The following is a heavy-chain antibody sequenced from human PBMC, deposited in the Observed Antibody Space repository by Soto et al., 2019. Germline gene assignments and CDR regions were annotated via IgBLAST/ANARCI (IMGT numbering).Heavy chain of an antibody. CDR3: ASMYSSSWYDGGYIQVEYFQH. CDR2: IYYSGST. V-gene: IGHV4-31*03. CDR1: GGSISSGGYY. D-gene: IGHD6-13*01. Sequence: SETLSLTCTVSGGSISSGGYYWSWIRQHPGKGLEWIGYIYYSGSTYYNPSLKSRVTISVDTSKNQFSLKLSSVTAADTAVYYCASMYSSSWYDGGYIQVEYFQHWGQGTLVTVSS. J-gene: IGHJ1*01.